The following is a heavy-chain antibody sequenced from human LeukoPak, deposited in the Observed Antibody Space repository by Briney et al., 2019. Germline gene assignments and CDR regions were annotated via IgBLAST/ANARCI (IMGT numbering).Heavy chain of an antibody. J-gene: IGHJ4*02. D-gene: IGHD6-6*01. Sequence: LRLSCAASGFTFSSYEMNWVRQPPGKGLEWIGYIYYSGSTYYNPSLKSRVTISVDTSKNQFSLKLSSVTAADTAVYYCSKEVVSAHYFDLWGQRTPFPLSS. CDR3: SKEVVSAHYFDL. V-gene: IGHV4-30-4*08. CDR2: IYYSGST. CDR1: GFTFSSYE.